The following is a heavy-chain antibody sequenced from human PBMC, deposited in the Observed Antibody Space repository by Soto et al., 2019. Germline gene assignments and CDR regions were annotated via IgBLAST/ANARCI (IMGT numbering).Heavy chain of an antibody. CDR1: GYSFTSYW. CDR3: ARHRIGDCSSTSCYGGDYYYYYYMDV. D-gene: IGHD2-2*01. Sequence: GESLKISCKGSGYSFTSYWIGWVRQMPGKGLEWMGIIYPGDSDTRYSPSFQGQVTISADKSISTAYLQWSSLKASDTAMYYCARHRIGDCSSTSCYGGDYYYYYYMDVWGKGTTVTVSS. J-gene: IGHJ6*03. V-gene: IGHV5-51*01. CDR2: IYPGDSDT.